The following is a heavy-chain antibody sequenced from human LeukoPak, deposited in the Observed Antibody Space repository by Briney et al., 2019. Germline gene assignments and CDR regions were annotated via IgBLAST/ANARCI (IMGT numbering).Heavy chain of an antibody. Sequence: SGGSLRLSCAASGFTFSNYAMHWVRQAPGKGREWVSLISSGGTYEYYADSVKGRFTISRDNSKNTLYLQLNSLRPEDTAVYYCARDSPYYYASGSSGHHYFDNWGQGTLVTVSS. CDR1: GFTFSNYA. CDR3: ARDSPYYYASGSSGHHYFDN. V-gene: IGHV3-30*01. J-gene: IGHJ4*02. D-gene: IGHD3-10*01. CDR2: ISSGGTYE.